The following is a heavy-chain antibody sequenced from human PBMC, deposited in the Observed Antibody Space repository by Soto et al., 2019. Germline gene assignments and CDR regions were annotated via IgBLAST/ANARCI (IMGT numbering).Heavy chain of an antibody. CDR1: GYTFTGYY. J-gene: IGHJ4*02. D-gene: IGHD4-4*01. Sequence: SVKVSCKPSGYTFTGYYIHWVRQAPVQGLEWMGWINPNSGATNYALRFQGRVTMTRDTSISAAYMELNSLTSDDTAVYYCARSRLTDYSIDYWSQGTMVTISS. V-gene: IGHV1-2*02. CDR3: ARSRLTDYSIDY. CDR2: INPNSGAT.